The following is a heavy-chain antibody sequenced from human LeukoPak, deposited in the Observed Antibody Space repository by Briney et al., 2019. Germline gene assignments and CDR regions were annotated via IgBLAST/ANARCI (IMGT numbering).Heavy chain of an antibody. Sequence: SETLSLTCTVSGGSISSSSYYWGWIRQPPGKGLEWIGSIYYSGSTYYNPSLKSRATISVDTSKNQFSLKLSSVTAADTAVYYCARADTSFFDYWGQGTLVTVSS. J-gene: IGHJ4*02. CDR2: IYYSGST. D-gene: IGHD5-18*01. CDR1: GGSISSSSYY. CDR3: ARADTSFFDY. V-gene: IGHV4-39*07.